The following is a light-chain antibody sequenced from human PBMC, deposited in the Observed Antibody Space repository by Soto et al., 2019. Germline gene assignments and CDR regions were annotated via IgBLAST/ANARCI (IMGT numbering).Light chain of an antibody. J-gene: IGLJ3*02. V-gene: IGLV1-40*01. CDR2: VFN. CDR1: NSNIGAGYD. CDR3: QSYDSSLSGWV. Sequence: QSELTQPPSVSGAPGQRVTISCTGSNSNIGAGYDVHWYQQLPGTAPSLLIYVFNSRPSGVPDRFSGSKSGTSASLAITGLQAEDEADYYCQSYDSSLSGWVFGGGTKLTVL.